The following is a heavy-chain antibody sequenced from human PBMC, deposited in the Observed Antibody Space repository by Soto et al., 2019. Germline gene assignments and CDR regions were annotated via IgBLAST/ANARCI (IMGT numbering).Heavy chain of an antibody. CDR1: GFTFSSYA. CDR3: AKVGYYYDSSGYWPHAFDI. D-gene: IGHD3-22*01. CDR2: ISGSGGST. V-gene: IGHV3-23*01. Sequence: GVSLRLSCAASGFTFSSYARSWVRQAPGKGLEWVSAISGSGGSTYYADSVKGRFTISRDSSKNTLYLQMNSLRAEDTAVYYCAKVGYYYDSSGYWPHAFDIWGQGTMVTVSS. J-gene: IGHJ3*02.